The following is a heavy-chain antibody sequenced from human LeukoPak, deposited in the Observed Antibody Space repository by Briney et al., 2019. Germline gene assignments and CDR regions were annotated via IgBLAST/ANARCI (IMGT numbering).Heavy chain of an antibody. CDR3: ARPGSNYYDSSGYYY. J-gene: IGHJ4*02. V-gene: IGHV1-18*01. D-gene: IGHD3-22*01. Sequence: ASVKVSCKASGYTFTSYGISWVRQAPGQGLEWMGWISAYNGNTNYAQKLQGRVTMTTDTSTGTAYMELRSLRSDDTAVYYCARPGSNYYDSSGYYYWGQGTLVTVSS. CDR1: GYTFTSYG. CDR2: ISAYNGNT.